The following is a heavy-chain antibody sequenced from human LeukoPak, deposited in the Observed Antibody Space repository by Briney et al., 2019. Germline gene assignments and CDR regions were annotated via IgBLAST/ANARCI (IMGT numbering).Heavy chain of an antibody. Sequence: PSETLSLTCAVYGGSFSGYYWSWIRQPPGKGLEWIGEINHSGSSNYNPSLKSRVTISVDTSKNQFSLKLSSVTAADTAVYYCARLGGGDSSGHWFDPWGQGTLVTVSS. J-gene: IGHJ5*02. D-gene: IGHD3-22*01. CDR1: GGSFSGYY. CDR3: ARLGGGDSSGHWFDP. V-gene: IGHV4-34*01. CDR2: INHSGSS.